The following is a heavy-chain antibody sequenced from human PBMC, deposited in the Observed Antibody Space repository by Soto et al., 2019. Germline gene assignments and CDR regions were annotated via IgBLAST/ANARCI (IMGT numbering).Heavy chain of an antibody. J-gene: IGHJ4*02. CDR2: IYTDDST. CDR1: EYSVSSNN. CDR3: ARGGTYYSAGEY. Sequence: GRSVRISCAASEYSVSSNNISWVGQAPGKGLEWVSVIYTDDSTHYADSVKGRFTISRHNSKNTVYLQMSSLRDEDTAVYYCARGGTYYSAGEYWGQGT. D-gene: IGHD1-26*01. V-gene: IGHV3-53*04.